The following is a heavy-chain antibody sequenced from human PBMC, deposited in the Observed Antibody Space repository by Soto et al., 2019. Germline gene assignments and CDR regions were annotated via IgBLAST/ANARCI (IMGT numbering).Heavy chain of an antibody. CDR2: INSDGSST. CDR3: AGGGAGQFDY. V-gene: IGHV3-74*01. CDR1: GFTFSSYW. J-gene: IGHJ4*02. D-gene: IGHD6-19*01. Sequence: EVQLVESGGGLVQPGGSLRLSCAASGFTFSSYWMHWVRQAPGKGLVWVSRINSDGSSTNYADSVKGRFTISRDNAKNTLYLQMTSLRAEDTAVYYCAGGGAGQFDYWGQGTLVTVSS.